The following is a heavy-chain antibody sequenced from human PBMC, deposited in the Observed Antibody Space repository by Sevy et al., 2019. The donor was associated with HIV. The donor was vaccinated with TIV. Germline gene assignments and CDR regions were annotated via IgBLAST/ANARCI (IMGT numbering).Heavy chain of an antibody. CDR1: GFTFSSYA. D-gene: IGHD1-1*01. CDR2: ISYDGSNK. V-gene: IGHV3-30-3*01. J-gene: IGHJ6*02. Sequence: GGSLRLSCAASGFTFSSYAMHWVRQAPGKGLEWVAVISYDGSNKYYADSGKGRFTISRDNSKNTLYLQMNSLRAEDTVVYYCARSREVEGRYYYYGMDVWGQGTTVTVSS. CDR3: ARSREVEGRYYYYGMDV.